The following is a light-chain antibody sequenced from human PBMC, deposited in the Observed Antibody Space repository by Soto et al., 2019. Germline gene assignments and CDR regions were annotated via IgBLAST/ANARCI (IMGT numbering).Light chain of an antibody. CDR2: SNN. V-gene: IGLV1-44*01. CDR1: SSNIGSNP. CDR3: ASWDDSLNGVI. J-gene: IGLJ2*01. Sequence: QSVLTQSPSASGTPGQRVTISCSGSSSNIGSNPVDWYQQLPGTAPKVLIYSNNQRPSGVPDRFSGSKSGTSASLAISGLQSQDEADYYCASWDDSLNGVIFGGGTKVTVL.